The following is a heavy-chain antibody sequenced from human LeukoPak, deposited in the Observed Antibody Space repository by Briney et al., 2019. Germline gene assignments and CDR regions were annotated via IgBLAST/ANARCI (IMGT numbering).Heavy chain of an antibody. V-gene: IGHV3-43*02. CDR2: ISGGGGAT. Sequence: GGSLRLSCAASGFTFDVYGMHWVRQASGKGLEWVSVISGGGGATYYADSVKGRFTISRDNSKNSMYLQMNSLRTEDTAFYYCAKAKPDDDEYVVYFDYWGQGTLVTVSS. J-gene: IGHJ4*02. D-gene: IGHD3-16*01. CDR3: AKAKPDDDEYVVYFDY. CDR1: GFTFDVYG.